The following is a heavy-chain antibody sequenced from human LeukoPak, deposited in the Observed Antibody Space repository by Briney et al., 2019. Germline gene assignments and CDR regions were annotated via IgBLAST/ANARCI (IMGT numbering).Heavy chain of an antibody. Sequence: GDSLKISCKGSGYSFTTDWIGWVRQMPGKGLEWLGIIYPGDSDARYSPSFQGQVTISADKSISTAYLQWSSLKASDTAMYYCARCMNWYGVASSPDYWGQGTLVTVSS. J-gene: IGHJ4*02. D-gene: IGHD3-10*01. CDR3: ARCMNWYGVASSPDY. V-gene: IGHV5-51*01. CDR1: GYSFTTDW. CDR2: IYPGDSDA.